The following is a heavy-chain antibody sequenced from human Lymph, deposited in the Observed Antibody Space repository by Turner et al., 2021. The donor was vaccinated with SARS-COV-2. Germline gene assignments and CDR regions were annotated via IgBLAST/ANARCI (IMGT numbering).Heavy chain of an antibody. Sequence: QVQPVSSGGLVVQPGRSLRLCCAASGFTFSSYGMLWLREAPGKGLAWVEVIWYNGSNKAKADSEEDRFNIRRNNSKNTLYLKMNGLRAEDTAVYYYAGDWGVGAGGKAYYYGMDVWGQGTTVTVSS. V-gene: IGHV3-33*01. CDR2: IWYNGSNK. D-gene: IGHD6-13*01. CDR1: GFTFSSYG. J-gene: IGHJ6*02. CDR3: AGDWGVGAGGKAYYYGMDV.